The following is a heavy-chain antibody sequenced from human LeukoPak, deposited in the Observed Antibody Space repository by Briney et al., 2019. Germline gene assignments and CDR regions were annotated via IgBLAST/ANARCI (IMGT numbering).Heavy chain of an antibody. CDR1: GGSISSSSYY. CDR2: IYTSGST. J-gene: IGHJ4*02. Sequence: SETLSLTCTVSGGSISSSSYYWSWLRQPAGKGLEWIGRIYTSGSTNYNPSLKSRVTMSVDTSKNQFSLKLSSVTAADTAVYYCARDTRSSGFGYWGQGTLVTVSS. D-gene: IGHD6-19*01. V-gene: IGHV4-61*02. CDR3: ARDTRSSGFGY.